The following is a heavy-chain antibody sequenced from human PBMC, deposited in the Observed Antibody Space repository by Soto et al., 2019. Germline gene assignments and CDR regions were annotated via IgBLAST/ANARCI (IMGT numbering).Heavy chain of an antibody. V-gene: IGHV4-59*01. J-gene: IGHJ5*02. CDR3: ARSYNWNDDPYNWFDP. D-gene: IGHD1-20*01. CDR1: GGSISSYY. Sequence: SETLSLTCTVSGGSISSYYWSWIRQPPGKGLERIGYIYYSGSTNYNPSLKSRVTISVDTSKNQFSLKLSSVTAADTAVYYCARSYNWNDDPYNWFDPWGQGTLVTVS. CDR2: IYYSGST.